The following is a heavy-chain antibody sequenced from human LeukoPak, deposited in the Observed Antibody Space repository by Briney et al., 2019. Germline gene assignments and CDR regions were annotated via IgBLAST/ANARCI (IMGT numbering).Heavy chain of an antibody. CDR1: GFTFSSYS. CDR2: ISSSSSYI. Sequence: GGSLRLSCAASGFTFSSYSMNWVRQAPGKGLEWVSSISSSSSYIYYADSVKGRFTISRDSAKNSLYLQMNSLRAEDTAVYYCARDYYGSGSYYKSDAFDIWGQGTMVTVSS. V-gene: IGHV3-21*01. CDR3: ARDYYGSGSYYKSDAFDI. D-gene: IGHD3-10*01. J-gene: IGHJ3*02.